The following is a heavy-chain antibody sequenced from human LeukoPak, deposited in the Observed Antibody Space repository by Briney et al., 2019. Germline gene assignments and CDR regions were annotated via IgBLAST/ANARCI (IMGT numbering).Heavy chain of an antibody. CDR2: ISSSSSYI. J-gene: IGHJ4*02. CDR3: AAYPFRGDTHYFDH. CDR1: GFTFSSYS. V-gene: IGHV3-21*04. Sequence: PGGSLRLSCAASGFTFSSYSMNWVRQAPGKGLEWVSSISSSSSYIYYADSMKGRFTISRDNAKKSLYLQMNSLRAEDTAVYDCAAYPFRGDTHYFDHWGQGILVTVSS. D-gene: IGHD3-10*01.